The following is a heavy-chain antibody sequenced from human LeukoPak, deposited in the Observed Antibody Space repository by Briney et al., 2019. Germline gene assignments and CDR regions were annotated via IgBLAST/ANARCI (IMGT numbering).Heavy chain of an antibody. CDR2: IIPIFGTA. Sequence: SVKVSCKASGGTFSSYAISWVRQAPGQGLEWMGGIIPIFGTANYAQKFQGRVTITADKSTSTAYMELSSLRSEDTAVYYCARHVRKRGIAGAGTPGWFDPWGQGTLVTVSS. CDR1: GGTFSSYA. V-gene: IGHV1-69*06. J-gene: IGHJ5*02. D-gene: IGHD6-19*01. CDR3: ARHVRKRGIAGAGTPGWFDP.